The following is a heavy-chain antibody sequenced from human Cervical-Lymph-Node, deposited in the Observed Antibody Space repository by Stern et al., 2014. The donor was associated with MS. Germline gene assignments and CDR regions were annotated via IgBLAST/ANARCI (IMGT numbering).Heavy chain of an antibody. CDR3: ARILNVGYYDSSGYYYLLRWFDP. J-gene: IGHJ5*02. Sequence: QVTLKESGPVLVKPTETLTLTCTVSGFSLSNARMCVSWIRQPPGKALEWLVQIFFHDEKTYSTSLKSRLPISKDPSKSQVVLTMTNMDPVDTATYYCARILNVGYYDSSGYYYLLRWFDPWGQGTLVTVSS. CDR1: GFSLSNARMC. D-gene: IGHD3-22*01. V-gene: IGHV2-26*01. CDR2: IFFHDEK.